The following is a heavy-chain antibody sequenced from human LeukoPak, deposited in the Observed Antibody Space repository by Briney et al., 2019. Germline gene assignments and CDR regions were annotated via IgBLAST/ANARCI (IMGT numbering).Heavy chain of an antibody. D-gene: IGHD4/OR15-4a*01. CDR2: ISYDGSNK. Sequence: GGSPRLSCAASGFTFSSYAMHWVRQAPGKGLEWVAVISYDGSNKYYADSVKGRFTISRDNSKNTLYLQMNSLRAEDTAVYYCARDYSGAGAFDIWGQGTMVTVSS. J-gene: IGHJ3*02. CDR1: GFTFSSYA. CDR3: ARDYSGAGAFDI. V-gene: IGHV3-30-3*01.